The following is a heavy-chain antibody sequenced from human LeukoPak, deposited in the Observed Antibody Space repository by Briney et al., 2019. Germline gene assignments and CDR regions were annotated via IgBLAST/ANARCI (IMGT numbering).Heavy chain of an antibody. CDR3: ARDPRYYYMDV. CDR1: GGSISSGSYY. Sequence: SETLSLTCTVSGGSISSGSYYWSWIRQPAGKGLEWIGGIYTSGSTNYNPSLKSRVTISVDTSKNQFSLKLSSLTAADTAVYYCARDPRYYYMDVWGKGTTVTVSS. V-gene: IGHV4-61*02. J-gene: IGHJ6*03. CDR2: IYTSGST.